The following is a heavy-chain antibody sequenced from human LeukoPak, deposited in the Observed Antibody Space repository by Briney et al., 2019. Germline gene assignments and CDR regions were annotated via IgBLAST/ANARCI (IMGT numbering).Heavy chain of an antibody. CDR1: GGSISSSSYY. D-gene: IGHD5-18*01. Sequence: SETLSLTCTVSGGSISSSSYYWGWIRQPPGKGLEWIGSIYYSGSTYYNPSLKSRVTISVDTSKNQFSLKLSSVTAADTAVYYCAGRLMDTAMVRIDYWGQGTLVTVSS. J-gene: IGHJ4*02. V-gene: IGHV4-39*07. CDR2: IYYSGST. CDR3: AGRLMDTAMVRIDY.